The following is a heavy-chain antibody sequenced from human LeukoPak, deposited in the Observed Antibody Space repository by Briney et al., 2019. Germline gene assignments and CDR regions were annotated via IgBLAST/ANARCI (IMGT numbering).Heavy chain of an antibody. J-gene: IGHJ3*02. Sequence: GGSLRLSCAASGFTFSSYWMSWVRQAPGKGLEWVANIKQEGSEKYYVDSVKGRFTISRDNAKNSLYLQMNSLRAEDTAVYYCARLGGPRCRWSAFDIWGQGTMVTVSS. CDR3: ARLGGPRCRWSAFDI. CDR2: IKQEGSEK. CDR1: GFTFSSYW. D-gene: IGHD6-13*01. V-gene: IGHV3-7*01.